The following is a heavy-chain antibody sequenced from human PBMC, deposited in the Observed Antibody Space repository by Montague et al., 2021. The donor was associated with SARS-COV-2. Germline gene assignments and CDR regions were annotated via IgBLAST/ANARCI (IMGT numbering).Heavy chain of an antibody. V-gene: IGHV6-1*01. CDR2: TYFRSSFYN. J-gene: IGHJ4*02. Sequence: CAISGDSVSSRTVAWNWLRQSPSRGLEWLGRTYFRSSFYNDYALSVKSRLNIQPDSAKNQFSLQLTSVTPEDTAIYYCARQDTSGWLTFDYWGQGILVTASS. D-gene: IGHD6-19*01. CDR1: GDSVSSRTVA. CDR3: ARQDTSGWLTFDY.